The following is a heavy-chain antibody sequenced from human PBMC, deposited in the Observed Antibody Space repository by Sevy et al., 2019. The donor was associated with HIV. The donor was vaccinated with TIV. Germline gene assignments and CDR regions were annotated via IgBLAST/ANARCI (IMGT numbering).Heavy chain of an antibody. Sequence: SEILSLNCTVSGGSINSDHWNWIRQPPGKGLECIGYVYYTGGTNYNPSLKNRVTISVDRTKNQFSLKLTSVTAADTAVYYCARRNDFDIWGQGTMVTVSS. CDR2: VYYTGGT. J-gene: IGHJ3*02. V-gene: IGHV4-59*08. CDR3: ARRNDFDI. CDR1: GGSINSDH.